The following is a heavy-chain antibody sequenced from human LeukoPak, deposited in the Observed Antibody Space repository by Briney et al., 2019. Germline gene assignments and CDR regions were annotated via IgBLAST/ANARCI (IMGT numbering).Heavy chain of an antibody. CDR3: ARGVSWELIRYFDWPDAFDI. CDR1: GFTFSDYY. V-gene: IGHV3-11*01. CDR2: ISSSGSTI. J-gene: IGHJ3*02. Sequence: GGSLRLSCAASGFTFSDYYMSWIRQAPGKGLEWVSYISSSGSTIYYADSVKGRFTISRDNAKNSLYLQMNSLRAEDTAVYYCARGVSWELIRYFDWPDAFDIWGQGTMVTVSS. D-gene: IGHD3-9*01.